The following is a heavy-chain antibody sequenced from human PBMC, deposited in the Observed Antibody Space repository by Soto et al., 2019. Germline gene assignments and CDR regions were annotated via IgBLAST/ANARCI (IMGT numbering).Heavy chain of an antibody. CDR2: ISGSGGST. Sequence: GGSLRLSCAASGFTFSSYAMSWVRQAPGKGLEWVSAISGSGGSTYYADSVKGRFTISRDNSKNTLYLQMNSLRAEDTAVYYCAKGVIVVVITPSPFDYWGQGTPVTVSS. D-gene: IGHD3-22*01. CDR1: GFTFSSYA. J-gene: IGHJ4*02. V-gene: IGHV3-23*01. CDR3: AKGVIVVVITPSPFDY.